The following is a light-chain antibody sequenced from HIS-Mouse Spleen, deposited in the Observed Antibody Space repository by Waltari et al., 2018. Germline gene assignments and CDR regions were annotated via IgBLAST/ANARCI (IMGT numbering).Light chain of an antibody. J-gene: IGLJ3*02. V-gene: IGLV3-25*03. CDR3: QSADSSGTYWV. Sequence: SYELTQPPSVSVSPGPTARTTCSGDALPKQYAYWYPQKPGQAPVLAIYKDSERPSGIPGRFSGSSSGTTVTLTISGVQAEDEADYYCQSADSSGTYWVFGGGTKLTVL. CDR2: KDS. CDR1: ALPKQY.